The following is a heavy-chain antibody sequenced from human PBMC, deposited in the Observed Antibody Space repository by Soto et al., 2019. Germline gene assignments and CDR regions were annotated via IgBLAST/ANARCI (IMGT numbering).Heavy chain of an antibody. CDR2: IYHSGST. J-gene: IGHJ4*02. V-gene: IGHV4-38-2*02. CDR3: ARDENDFWSGDPMDY. Sequence: PSETLSLTCAVSGYSISSGYYWGWIRQPPGKGLEWIGSIYHSGSTYYNPSLKSRVTISVDTSKNQFSLKLSSVTAADTAVYYCARDENDFWSGDPMDYWGQGTLVTVSS. CDR1: GYSISSGYY. D-gene: IGHD3-3*01.